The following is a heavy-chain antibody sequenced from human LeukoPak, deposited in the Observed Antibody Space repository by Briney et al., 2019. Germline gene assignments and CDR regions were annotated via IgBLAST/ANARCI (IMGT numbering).Heavy chain of an antibody. CDR1: GYTFTGYY. V-gene: IGHV1-2*02. D-gene: IGHD3-9*01. CDR2: INPNSGGT. CDR3: ARGRYTLAWFDP. Sequence: ASVKVSCKSSGYTFTGYYMHWVRQAPGQGLEWMGWINPNSGGTNYAQKFQGRVTMTRDKSIRTAYMEVSSLRSEDTAVYYCARGRYTLAWFDPWGQGTLVSVSS. J-gene: IGHJ5*02.